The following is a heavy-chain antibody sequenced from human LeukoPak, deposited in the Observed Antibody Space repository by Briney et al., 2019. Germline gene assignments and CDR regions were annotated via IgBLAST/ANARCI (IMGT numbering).Heavy chain of an antibody. Sequence: GGSLRLSCAASGFTFSSYSMNWVRQAPGKGLEWVSSISSSSSYIYYADSVKGRFTISRDNAKNSLYLQMNSLRAEDTAVYYCASSPAVAGRKYYFDYWGQGTLVTVSS. CDR3: ASSPAVAGRKYYFDY. CDR1: GFTFSSYS. D-gene: IGHD6-19*01. V-gene: IGHV3-21*01. J-gene: IGHJ4*02. CDR2: ISSSSSYI.